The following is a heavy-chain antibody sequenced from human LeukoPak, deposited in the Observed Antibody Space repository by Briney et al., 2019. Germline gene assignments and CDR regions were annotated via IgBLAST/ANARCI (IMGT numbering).Heavy chain of an antibody. D-gene: IGHD6-19*01. CDR1: GFTFDDYA. CDR2: ISWNSGSI. J-gene: IGHJ4*02. V-gene: IGHV3-9*01. CDR3: AKELRYSSGWFLDY. Sequence: SLRLSCAASGFTFDDYAMHWVRQAPGKGLEWVSGISWNSGSIGYADSVKGRFTISRDNAKNSLYLQMNSLRAEDTALYYCAKELRYSSGWFLDYWGQGTLVTVSS.